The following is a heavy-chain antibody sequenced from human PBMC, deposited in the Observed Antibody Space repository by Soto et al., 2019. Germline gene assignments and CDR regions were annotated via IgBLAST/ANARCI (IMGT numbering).Heavy chain of an antibody. CDR3: ATSLYSSGWYAFFDP. V-gene: IGHV4-39*01. D-gene: IGHD6-19*01. Sequence: SETLSLTCTVSGGSISSSSYYWGWIRQPPGKGLEWIGSIYYSGSTYYNPSLKSRVTISVDTSKNQFSLKLSSVTAADTAVYYCATSLYSSGWYAFFDPWGQGTLVTVSS. CDR1: GGSISSSSYY. CDR2: IYYSGST. J-gene: IGHJ5*02.